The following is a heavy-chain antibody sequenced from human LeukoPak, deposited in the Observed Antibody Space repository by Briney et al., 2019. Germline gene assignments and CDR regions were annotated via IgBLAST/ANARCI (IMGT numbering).Heavy chain of an antibody. J-gene: IGHJ4*02. CDR2: IYYSGST. V-gene: IGHV4-59*01. CDR3: ARDYYDSSGYYYFDY. Sequence: SETLSLTCTVSGGSISSYYWSWIRQPPGKGLEWIGYIYYSGSTNYNPSLKSRVTISVDTSKNRFSLKLSSVTAADTAMYYCARDYYDSSGYYYFDYWGQGTLVTVSS. CDR1: GGSISSYY. D-gene: IGHD3-22*01.